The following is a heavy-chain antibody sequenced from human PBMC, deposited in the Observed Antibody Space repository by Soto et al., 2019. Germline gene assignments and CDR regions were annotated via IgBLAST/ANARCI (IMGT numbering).Heavy chain of an antibody. V-gene: IGHV3-33*01. D-gene: IGHD1-26*01. CDR3: AVDIVEVGAKNGYGMDV. Sequence: GGSLRLSCAASGFTFSSYGMHWVRQAPGKGLEWVAVIWYDGSNKYYADSVKGRFTISRDNSKNTLYLQMNSLRAEDTAVYYCAVDIVEVGAKNGYGMDVWGQGTTVTVSS. J-gene: IGHJ6*02. CDR2: IWYDGSNK. CDR1: GFTFSSYG.